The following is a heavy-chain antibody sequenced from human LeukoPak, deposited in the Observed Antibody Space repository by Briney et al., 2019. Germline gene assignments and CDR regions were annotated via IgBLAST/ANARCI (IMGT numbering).Heavy chain of an antibody. J-gene: IGHJ6*02. CDR3: ARGGYCSGGSCYSTYYYGMDV. D-gene: IGHD2-15*01. Sequence: ASVKVSCKASGYTFTSYGISWVRQAPGQGLEWMGWISAYNGNTNYAQKLQGRVTMTTDTSTSTAYMELRSLRSDDTAVYYCARGGYCSGGSCYSTYYYGMDVWGQGTTVTVSS. CDR1: GYTFTSYG. CDR2: ISAYNGNT. V-gene: IGHV1-18*01.